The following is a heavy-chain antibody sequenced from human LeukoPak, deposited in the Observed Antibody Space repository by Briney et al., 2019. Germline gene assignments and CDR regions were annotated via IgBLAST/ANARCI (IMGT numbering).Heavy chain of an antibody. Sequence: GGSLRLSCSASGFPFNTYAIHWVRQAPGKGLEYVAGISSNGDNTDFADSAKGRFTISRDNSKSTLFLQMNSLRAEDTAVYYCAREELGSSLGFDPWGQGTLVTVSS. CDR1: GFPFNTYA. D-gene: IGHD3-16*01. V-gene: IGHV3-64*04. J-gene: IGHJ5*02. CDR3: AREELGSSLGFDP. CDR2: ISSNGDNT.